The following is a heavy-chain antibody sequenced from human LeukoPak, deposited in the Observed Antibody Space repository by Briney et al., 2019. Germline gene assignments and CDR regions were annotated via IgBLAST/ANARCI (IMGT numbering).Heavy chain of an antibody. CDR2: IYHRGGT. Sequence: SETLSLTCAVSGYSITSGYYWAWIRQPPGKGLEWIGNIYHRGGTYYNASLKSRVTISVDTSKNQFSLKLSSVTAADTAVYYCARRYSNYFFDYWGQGTLVTVSS. CDR1: GYSITSGYY. J-gene: IGHJ4*02. V-gene: IGHV4-38-2*01. D-gene: IGHD4-11*01. CDR3: ARRYSNYFFDY.